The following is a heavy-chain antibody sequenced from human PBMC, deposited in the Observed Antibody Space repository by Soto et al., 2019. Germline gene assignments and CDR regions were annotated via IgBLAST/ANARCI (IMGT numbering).Heavy chain of an antibody. CDR2: IRDDSGYI. Sequence: PGGSLRLSCAASGFTFSDYTMNWVRQAPGKGLQWVASIRDDSGYIYYADSVKGRFTISRDTAKNSLYLQVNSPTTEDTAVYYCARDSSSWWVYALDVWGQGITVTVSS. D-gene: IGHD6-13*01. V-gene: IGHV3-21*06. CDR3: ARDSSSWWVYALDV. J-gene: IGHJ6*02. CDR1: GFTFSDYT.